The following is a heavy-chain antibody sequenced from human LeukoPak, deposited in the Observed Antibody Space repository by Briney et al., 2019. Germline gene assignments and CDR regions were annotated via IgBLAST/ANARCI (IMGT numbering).Heavy chain of an antibody. CDR2: ISGTSTYI. CDR3: ATVAAGFY. Sequence: PGGSLRLSCTASGFSCSAYSMNWVRQAPGKGLQWVSSISGTSTYIYYADSVRGRFTISRDNTKNSLYLQMSSLRAEDTAVYYCATVAAGFYWGQGTLVTVSS. CDR1: GFSCSAYS. J-gene: IGHJ4*02. V-gene: IGHV3-21*01. D-gene: IGHD6-13*01.